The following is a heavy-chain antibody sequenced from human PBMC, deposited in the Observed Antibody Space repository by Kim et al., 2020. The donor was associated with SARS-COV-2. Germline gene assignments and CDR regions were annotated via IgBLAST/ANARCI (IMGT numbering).Heavy chain of an antibody. CDR2: INHSGST. D-gene: IGHD2-21*02. J-gene: IGHJ1*01. Sequence: SETLSLTCAVYGGSFSGYTWSWIRQPPGKGLEWIGEINHSGSTNYNPSLKSRVTISVDTSKNQFSLKLSSVTAADTPVYYCARHGHCGGVCPDFQPWGQGTLVTVSS. CDR3: ARHGHCGGVCPDFQP. V-gene: IGHV4-34*01. CDR1: GGSFSGYT.